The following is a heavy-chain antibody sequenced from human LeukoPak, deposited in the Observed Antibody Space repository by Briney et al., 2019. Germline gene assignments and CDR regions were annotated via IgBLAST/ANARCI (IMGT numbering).Heavy chain of an antibody. J-gene: IGHJ3*02. Sequence: PGGSLRLSCAASGFTFDDYAMHWVRQAPGKGLEWVAVISYDGSNKYYADSVKGRFTISRDNSKNTLYLQMNSLRAEDTAVYYCARAGGGYSYGYDAFDIWGQGTMVTVSS. D-gene: IGHD5-18*01. CDR2: ISYDGSNK. CDR1: GFTFDDYA. CDR3: ARAGGGYSYGYDAFDI. V-gene: IGHV3-30-3*01.